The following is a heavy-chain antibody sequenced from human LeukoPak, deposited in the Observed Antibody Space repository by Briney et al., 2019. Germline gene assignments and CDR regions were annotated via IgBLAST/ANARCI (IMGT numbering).Heavy chain of an antibody. J-gene: IGHJ4*02. CDR2: INHSGST. Sequence: PSETLSLTCAVYGGSFSGYYWSWIRQPPGKGLEWIGEINHSGSTNYNPSLKSRVTISVDTSKNQFSLKLSSVTAADTAVYYCARSMVRGVIMMYYWGQGTLVTVSS. CDR3: ARSMVRGVIMMYY. CDR1: GGSFSGYY. V-gene: IGHV4-34*01. D-gene: IGHD3-10*01.